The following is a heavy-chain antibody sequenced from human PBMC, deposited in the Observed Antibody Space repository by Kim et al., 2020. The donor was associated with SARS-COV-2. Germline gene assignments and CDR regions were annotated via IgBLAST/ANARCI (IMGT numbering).Heavy chain of an antibody. Sequence: VDTMKGRFTNSRANAQNALYLQMTSLRAEDTAVYYCARTVAGRIDACDIWGQGTMVTVSS. CDR3: ARTVAGRIDACDI. D-gene: IGHD6-19*01. J-gene: IGHJ3*02. V-gene: IGHV3-7*03.